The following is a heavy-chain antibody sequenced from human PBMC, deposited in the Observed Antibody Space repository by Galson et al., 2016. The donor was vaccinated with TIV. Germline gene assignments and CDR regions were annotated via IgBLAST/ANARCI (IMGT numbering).Heavy chain of an antibody. J-gene: IGHJ4*02. D-gene: IGHD1-26*01. CDR2: IAFDERNK. V-gene: IGHV3-30*18. Sequence: SLRLSCAASGFTFSRVAMHWVRQAPGKGLEWVAAIAFDERNKFYADSGRGRFTISRDNTKNTVTLQMNSLKSEDSAVYYCAKIPVRHGGGGSFWGQGTLVTVSS. CDR1: GFTFSRVA. CDR3: AKIPVRHGGGGSF.